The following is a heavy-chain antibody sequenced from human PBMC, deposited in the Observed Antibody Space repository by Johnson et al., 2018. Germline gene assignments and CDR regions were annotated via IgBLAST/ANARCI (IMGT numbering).Heavy chain of an antibody. Sequence: VQLVESGGGLVQPGRSLRLSCAASGFTFDDYAMHWVRQAPGKGLEWVSGLSWNSGSIGYADSVKGRFSISRDNADNTLYLQMSSLRAEETGVYYCVRGEGRGSFTWGQGTMVTVSS. CDR2: LSWNSGSI. V-gene: IGHV3-9*01. CDR1: GFTFDDYA. D-gene: IGHD1-26*01. J-gene: IGHJ3*01. CDR3: VRGEGRGSFT.